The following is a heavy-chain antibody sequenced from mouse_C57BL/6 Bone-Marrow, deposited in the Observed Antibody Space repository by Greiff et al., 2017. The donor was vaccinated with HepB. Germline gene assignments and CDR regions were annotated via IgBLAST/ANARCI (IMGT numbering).Heavy chain of an antibody. CDR1: GFTFSDYY. Sequence: EVQRVESGGGLVQPGGSLKLSCAASGFTFSDYYMYWVRQTPEKRLEWVAYISNGGGSTYYPDTVKGRFTISRDNAKNTLYLQMSRLKSEDTAMYYCARRSGYYAMDYWGQGTSVTVSS. J-gene: IGHJ4*01. CDR3: ARRSGYYAMDY. V-gene: IGHV5-12*01. CDR2: ISNGGGST.